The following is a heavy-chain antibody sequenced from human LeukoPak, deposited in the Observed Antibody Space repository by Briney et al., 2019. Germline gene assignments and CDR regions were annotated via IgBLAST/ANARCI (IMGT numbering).Heavy chain of an antibody. D-gene: IGHD4/OR15-4a*01. CDR1: GFTFARYA. CDR3: ARGGAPNLADF. V-gene: IGHV3-23*01. CDR2: IYTNGDT. J-gene: IGHJ4*02. Sequence: GGSLRLSCAASGFTFARYALSWVRQAPGQGLEWVSIIYTNGDTYYADSLTGRLIISRDNYKNTVFLQMDSLRIEDTAVYYCARGGAPNLADFWGPGTLVTVSS.